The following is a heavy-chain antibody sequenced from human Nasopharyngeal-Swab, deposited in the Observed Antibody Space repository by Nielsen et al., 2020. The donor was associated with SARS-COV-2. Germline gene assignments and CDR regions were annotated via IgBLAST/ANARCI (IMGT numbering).Heavy chain of an antibody. Sequence: GGSLRLSCAASGFTFDDYGMNWVRQAPGKGLEWVSSISGTSTYIYYADSVRGRFTISRDNADNSLYLQINSLRVEDTAVYYCARDFRSVGGSGFLWGQGTLVTVSS. D-gene: IGHD3-10*01. V-gene: IGHV3-21*01. J-gene: IGHJ4*02. CDR1: GFTFDDYG. CDR2: ISGTSTYI. CDR3: ARDFRSVGGSGFL.